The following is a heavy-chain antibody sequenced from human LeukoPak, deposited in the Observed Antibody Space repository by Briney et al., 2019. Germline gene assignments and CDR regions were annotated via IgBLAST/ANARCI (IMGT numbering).Heavy chain of an antibody. V-gene: IGHV3-30-3*01. CDR2: ISYDGSNK. CDR1: GFTFSSYA. CDR3: ASFDY. J-gene: IGHJ4*02. Sequence: GGSLRLSRAASGFTFSSYAMHWVRQAPGKGLEWVAVISYDGSNKYYADSVKGRFTISRDNSKNTLYLQMNSLRAEDTAVYYCASFDYWGQGTLVTVSS.